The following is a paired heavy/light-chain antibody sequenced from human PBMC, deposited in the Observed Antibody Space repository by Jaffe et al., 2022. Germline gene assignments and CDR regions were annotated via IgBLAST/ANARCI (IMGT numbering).Heavy chain of an antibody. V-gene: IGHV4-59*01. CDR1: GGSISTYY. Sequence: QVQLQESGPGLVKPSETLSLTCTVSGGSISTYYWSWIRQPPGKGLEWIGYIYYSGSTNYNLSLKSRVTISVDTSKNQFSLKLTSVTAADTAVYYCARGSKWNDPDFDSWGQGTLVTVSS. J-gene: IGHJ4*02. D-gene: IGHD1-20*01. CDR2: IYYSGST. CDR3: ARGSKWNDPDFDS.
Light chain of an antibody. CDR1: SSDVGSYNY. V-gene: IGLV2-8*01. CDR3: SSYAGINNLGV. J-gene: IGLJ2*01. CDR2: EVS. Sequence: QSALTQPPSASGSPGQSVTISCTGTSSDVGSYNYVSWYQQHPGKAPKLMIYEVSKRPSGVPDRFSGSKSGNTASLTVSGLQAEDEADYYCSSYAGINNLGVFGGGTRLTVL.